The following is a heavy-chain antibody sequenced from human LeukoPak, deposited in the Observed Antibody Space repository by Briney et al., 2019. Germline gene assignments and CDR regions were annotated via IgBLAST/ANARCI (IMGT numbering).Heavy chain of an antibody. J-gene: IGHJ4*02. Sequence: SVKVSCKASGGTFSSYAISWVRQAPGQGLEWMGRIIPILGIANYAQKFQGRVTITADKSTSTAYMELSSLRSEDTAVYYCARSPFYPDLIVDYWGQGTLVTVSS. CDR3: ARSPFYPDLIVDY. CDR1: GGTFSSYA. V-gene: IGHV1-69*04. D-gene: IGHD2/OR15-2a*01. CDR2: IIPILGIA.